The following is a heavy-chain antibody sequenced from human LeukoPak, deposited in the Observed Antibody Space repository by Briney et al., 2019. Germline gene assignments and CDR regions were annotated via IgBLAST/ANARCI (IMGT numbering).Heavy chain of an antibody. V-gene: IGHV1-69*05. Sequence: SVKVSCKASGGTFSSYAISWVRQAPGQGLEWIGRIIPIFGTANYAQKFQGRVTITTDESTSTAYMELSSLRSEDTAVYYCARDQTRYYYDSSGYHNWFDPWGQGTLVTVSS. CDR3: ARDQTRYYYDSSGYHNWFDP. CDR1: GGTFSSYA. J-gene: IGHJ5*02. D-gene: IGHD3-22*01. CDR2: IIPIFGTA.